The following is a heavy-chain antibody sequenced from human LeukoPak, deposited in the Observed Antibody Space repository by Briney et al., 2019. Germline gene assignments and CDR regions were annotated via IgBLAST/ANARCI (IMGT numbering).Heavy chain of an antibody. J-gene: IGHJ4*02. CDR2: IHYSGST. CDR1: SGSISNYY. V-gene: IGHV4-59*01. CDR3: ASRRAATLDY. Sequence: SETLSLTCTVSSGSISNYYWTWIRQTPGKGLEWIGYIHYSGSTTYNPSLKSRVTISVDTSKNQSSLKLTSMTPADTAVYYCASRRAATLDYWGQGTLVTVSS. D-gene: IGHD1-26*01.